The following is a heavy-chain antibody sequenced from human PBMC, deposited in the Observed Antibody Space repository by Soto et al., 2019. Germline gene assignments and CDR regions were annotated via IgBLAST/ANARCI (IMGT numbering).Heavy chain of an antibody. V-gene: IGHV3-21*01. CDR1: GFTFSSYS. J-gene: IGHJ6*04. D-gene: IGHD5-12*01. CDR3: ARGRSGYSGYNDGMDG. Sequence: GGSLRLSCAASGFTFSSYSMNWVRQAPGKGLEWVSSISSSSSYIYYADSVKGRFTISRDNAKNSLYLQMNSLRAEDTAVYYCARGRSGYSGYNDGMDGWGKGTKVTVDS. CDR2: ISSSSSYI.